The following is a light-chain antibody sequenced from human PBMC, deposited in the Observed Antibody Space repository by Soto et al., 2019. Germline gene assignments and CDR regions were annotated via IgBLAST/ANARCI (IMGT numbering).Light chain of an antibody. CDR3: QQYNNWPPFT. Sequence: EIVMTQSPATLSVSPGERAILSCRASQSVITNLGWYQQKPGQAPRLLIFGASTRATGIPARFSGSGSGTEFTLTISSLQSEDSAVYYCQQYNNWPPFTFGQGTRLEIK. CDR2: GAS. CDR1: QSVITN. V-gene: IGKV3-15*01. J-gene: IGKJ5*01.